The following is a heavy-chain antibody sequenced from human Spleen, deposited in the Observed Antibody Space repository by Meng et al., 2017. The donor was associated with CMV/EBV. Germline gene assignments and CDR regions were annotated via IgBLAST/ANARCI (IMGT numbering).Heavy chain of an antibody. CDR3: ARVAGEGYYFDY. Sequence: GESLKISCIGSGLTLRSYEMNWVRQAPGKGLEWISYISRSSSIIYYADSVKGRFTISRDNAKNSLYLQMNSLRAEDTAVYYCARVAGEGYYFDYWGQGTLVTVSS. CDR2: ISRSSSII. V-gene: IGHV3-48*03. J-gene: IGHJ4*02. CDR1: GLTLRSYE. D-gene: IGHD3-10*01.